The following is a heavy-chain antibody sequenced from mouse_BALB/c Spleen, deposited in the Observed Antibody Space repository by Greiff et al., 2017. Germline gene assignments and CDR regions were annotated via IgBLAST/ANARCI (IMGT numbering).Heavy chain of an antibody. CDR3: ARDHPEYYAMDY. Sequence: EVQLVESGGGLVKPGGSLKLSCAASGFTFSSYAMSWVRQSPEKRLEWVAEISSGGSYTYYPDTVTGRFTISRDNAKNTLYLEMSSLRSEDTAMYYCARDHPEYYAMDYWGQGTSVTVSS. CDR2: ISSGGSYT. V-gene: IGHV5-9-4*01. CDR1: GFTFSSYA. J-gene: IGHJ4*01.